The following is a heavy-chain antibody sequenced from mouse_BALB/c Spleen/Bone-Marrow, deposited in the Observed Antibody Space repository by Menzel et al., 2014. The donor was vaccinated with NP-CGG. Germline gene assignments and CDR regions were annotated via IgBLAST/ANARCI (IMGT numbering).Heavy chain of an antibody. D-gene: IGHD2-10*02. V-gene: IGHV1-69*02. CDR1: GYTFTSYW. Sequence: QVHVKQSGAELVRPGASVKVSCKASGYTFTSYWIHWVKQRPGQGLEWIGNIYPSDSYTNYNQNFKDKATLTVDKSSSTAYMQLSSPTSDDSAVYYCTRQYGNYYAMDYWGQGTSVTVSS. J-gene: IGHJ4*01. CDR2: IYPSDSYT. CDR3: TRQYGNYYAMDY.